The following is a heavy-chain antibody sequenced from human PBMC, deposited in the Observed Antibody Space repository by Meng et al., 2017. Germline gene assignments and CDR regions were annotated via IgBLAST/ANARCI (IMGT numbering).Heavy chain of an antibody. CDR2: INHSGST. CDR3: ARVGSFLRDY. D-gene: IGHD2/OR15-2a*01. CDR1: GGSFSCYY. J-gene: IGHJ4*02. Sequence: QGHVQQWGAGLLQPSETLSLTCAVYGGSFSCYYWSWIRPPPGKGLEWIGEINHSGSTNYNPSLKSRVTISVDTSKNQFSLKLSSVTAADTAVYYCARVGSFLRDYWGQGTLVTVSS. V-gene: IGHV4-34*01.